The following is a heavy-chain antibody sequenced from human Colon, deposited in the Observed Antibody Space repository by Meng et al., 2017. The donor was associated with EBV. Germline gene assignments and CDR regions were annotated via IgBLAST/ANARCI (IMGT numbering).Heavy chain of an antibody. CDR1: GFTFTNAW. CDR3: TTGKQWLVP. Sequence: VELVESVGGLVKPGGSLRLSCAASGFTFTNAWMSWVRQAPGKGLEWIGRIRNKTNGGTADYAAPVKGRFSISRDDSENTLHLQMNSLKIEDTAMYFCTTGKQWLVPWGQGTLVTVSS. CDR2: IRNKTNGGTA. D-gene: IGHD6-19*01. J-gene: IGHJ5*02. V-gene: IGHV3-15*01.